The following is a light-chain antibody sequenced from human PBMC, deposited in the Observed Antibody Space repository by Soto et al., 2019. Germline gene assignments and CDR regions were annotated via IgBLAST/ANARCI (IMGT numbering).Light chain of an antibody. CDR3: QQYNGYSPWT. V-gene: IGKV1-5*01. CDR1: QSISTW. J-gene: IGKJ1*01. Sequence: DMQMTQSPPTLSASVGDRVTITCRASQSISTWLAWYQQKPGKVPKLLIYDASSLESGVPSRFSGSGSGTEFTLTISSLQPDDFATYYCQQYNGYSPWTFGPGTKVDIK. CDR2: DAS.